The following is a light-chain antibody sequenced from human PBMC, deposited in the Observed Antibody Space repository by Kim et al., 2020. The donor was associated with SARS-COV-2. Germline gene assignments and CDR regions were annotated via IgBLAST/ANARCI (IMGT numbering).Light chain of an antibody. V-gene: IGLV3-1*01. CDR3: QAWDTSTYV. J-gene: IGLJ1*01. Sequence: SYELTQPPSVSVSPGQTASITCSGDKLGDKYDSWYQQKPGQSPVLVIYRDSERPSGIPERFSGSNSGNTASLTISGTQAMDEADYYCQAWDTSTYVFGTGTKVTVL. CDR2: RDS. CDR1: KLGDKY.